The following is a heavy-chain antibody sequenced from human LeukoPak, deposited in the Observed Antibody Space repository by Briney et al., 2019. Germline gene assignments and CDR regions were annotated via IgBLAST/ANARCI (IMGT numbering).Heavy chain of an antibody. CDR3: ARDQGLIANYYFDY. CDR1: GYTFTGYY. CDR2: ISAYNGNT. D-gene: IGHD2-21*01. V-gene: IGHV1-18*04. J-gene: IGHJ4*02. Sequence: ASVKVSCKASGYTFTGYYMHWVRQAPGQGLEWMGWISAYNGNTNYAQKLQGRATMTTDTSTSTAYMELRSLRSDDTAVYYCARDQGLIANYYFDYWGQGTLVTVSS.